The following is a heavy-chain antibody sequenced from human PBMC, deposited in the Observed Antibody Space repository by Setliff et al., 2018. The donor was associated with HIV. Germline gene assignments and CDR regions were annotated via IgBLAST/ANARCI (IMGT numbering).Heavy chain of an antibody. D-gene: IGHD3-3*01. V-gene: IGHV4-59*08. CDR3: ARGVVDYDFWSGSGDYYYMDV. Sequence: PSETLSLTCTVFGGSINTYWSWIRQPPGKGLEWIGYINYSGRTNYNPSLKSRATISLDTSKNQFSLKLTSVTAADTAVYYCARGVVDYDFWSGSGDYYYMDVWGKGTTVTVSS. CDR1: GGSINTY. CDR2: INYSGRT. J-gene: IGHJ6*03.